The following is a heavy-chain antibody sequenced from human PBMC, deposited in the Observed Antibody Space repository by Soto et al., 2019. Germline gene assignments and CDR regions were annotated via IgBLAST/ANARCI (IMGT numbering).Heavy chain of an antibody. CDR2: MYHSGNM. CDR1: GDSISTNPFY. V-gene: IGHV4-39*01. Sequence: HLQLQESGPGLVKPSETLSLACTVSGDSISTNPFYWGWIRQPPGKGLEWLGNMYHSGNMYYNPSLKNRVTMSMDTSKRQLSLKVRSVTASDTAVYYCARRLVGDCVGRWGQGILVTVSS. J-gene: IGHJ4*01. CDR3: ARRLVGDCVGR. D-gene: IGHD2-21*02.